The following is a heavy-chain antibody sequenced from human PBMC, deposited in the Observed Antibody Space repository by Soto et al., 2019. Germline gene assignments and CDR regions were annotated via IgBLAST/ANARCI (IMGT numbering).Heavy chain of an antibody. CDR1: GFTFSSYW. Sequence: EVQLVESGGGLVQPGGSLRLSCAASGFTFSSYWMSWVRQAPGKGLEWVANIKQDGSEKYYVDSVKGRFTISRDNAKNSLYLQINSLRAEDTAVYYCASEVVPSHGEYFQHWGQGTLVTVSS. D-gene: IGHD2-2*01. J-gene: IGHJ1*01. CDR3: ASEVVPSHGEYFQH. CDR2: IKQDGSEK. V-gene: IGHV3-7*01.